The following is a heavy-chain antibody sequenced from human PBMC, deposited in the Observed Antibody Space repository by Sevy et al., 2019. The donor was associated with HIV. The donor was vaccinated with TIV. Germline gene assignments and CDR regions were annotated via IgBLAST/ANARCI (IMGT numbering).Heavy chain of an antibody. CDR3: VREGAADRNIRYCSGNNCFYGWFDP. CDR2: ISSDGDNT. V-gene: IGHV3-30-3*01. CDR1: GFTFNDYA. Sequence: GGSLRLSCAASGFTFNDYALHWVRQAPGKGLEWVAIISSDGDNTYYADTVKGRFTISRDNSKNTMYLQMNRLRAEDTALYYCVREGAADRNIRYCSGNNCFYGWFDPWGQGTLVTVSS. D-gene: IGHD2-15*01. J-gene: IGHJ5*02.